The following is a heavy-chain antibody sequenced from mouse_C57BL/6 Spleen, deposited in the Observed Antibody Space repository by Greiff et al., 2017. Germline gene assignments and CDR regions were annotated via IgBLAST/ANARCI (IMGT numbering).Heavy chain of an antibody. CDR1: GFTFSDYG. D-gene: IGHD1-1*01. J-gene: IGHJ2*01. CDR2: ISSGSSTI. V-gene: IGHV5-17*01. Sequence: DVQLQESGGGLVKPGGSLKLSCAASGFTFSDYGMHWVRQAPEKGLEWVAYISSGSSTIYYADTVKGRFTISRDNAKNTLFLQMTSLRSEDTAMYYCARSHYYGSSYFDYWGQGTTLTVSS. CDR3: ARSHYYGSSYFDY.